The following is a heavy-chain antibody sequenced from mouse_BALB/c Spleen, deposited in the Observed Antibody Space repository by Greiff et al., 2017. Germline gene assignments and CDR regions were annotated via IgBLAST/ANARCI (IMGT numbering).Heavy chain of an antibody. J-gene: IGHJ3*01. CDR1: GFNIKDYY. V-gene: IGHV14-4*02. CDR3: ARSEPPWFAY. CDR2: IDPENGDT. Sequence: VQLQQSGAELVRSGASVKLSCTASGFNIKDYYMHWVKQRPEQGLEWIGWIDPENGDTEYAPKFQGKATMTADTSSNTAYLQLSSLTSEDTAVYCCARSEPPWFAYWGQGTLVTVSA.